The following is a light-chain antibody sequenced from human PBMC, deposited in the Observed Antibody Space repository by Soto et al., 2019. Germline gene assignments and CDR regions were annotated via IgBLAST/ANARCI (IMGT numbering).Light chain of an antibody. CDR2: AAS. J-gene: IGKJ1*01. Sequence: DIQMTHSPSSLSASVGARVTITCRASQGISNYLALYQQKPGQVPKLLIYAASTLQSGVPSRFSVSGSWTDFTLPISRLQPEDVATYYCQKYNSPAWTCDQGTKVEIK. V-gene: IGKV1-27*01. CDR3: QKYNSPAWT. CDR1: QGISNY.